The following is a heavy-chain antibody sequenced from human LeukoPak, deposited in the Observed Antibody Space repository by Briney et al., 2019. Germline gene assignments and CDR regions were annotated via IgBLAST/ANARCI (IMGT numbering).Heavy chain of an antibody. CDR2: VSSSGANT. D-gene: IGHD2-2*01. V-gene: IGHV1-46*03. CDR1: GYMFISYN. Sequence: ASLKVSCKASGYMFISYNMQWVRQAPGQGLEWMGMVSSSGANTKYAQKFRGRVTMTSDTSTSTVYMELSSLISDDTAVYYCARDQHYATDYWGQGTLVTVCS. CDR3: ARDQHYATDY. J-gene: IGHJ4*02.